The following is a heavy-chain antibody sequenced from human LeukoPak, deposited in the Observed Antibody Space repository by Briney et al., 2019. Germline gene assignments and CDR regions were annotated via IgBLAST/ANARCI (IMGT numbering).Heavy chain of an antibody. CDR1: GFTSSSYS. D-gene: IGHD3-16*01. CDR2: ISGSSTYI. V-gene: IGHV3-21*01. CDR3: ARLSNAPGGRASDY. J-gene: IGHJ4*02. Sequence: PGGSLRLSCAASGFTSSSYSMNWVRQAPGKGLEWVSSISGSSTYIDYADSVKGRFTISRDNAKDSLYLQMNSLRAEDTAVYYCARLSNAPGGRASDYWGQGTLVTVSS.